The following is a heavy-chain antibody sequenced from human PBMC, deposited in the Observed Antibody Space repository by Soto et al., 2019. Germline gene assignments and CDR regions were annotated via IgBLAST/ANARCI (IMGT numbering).Heavy chain of an antibody. D-gene: IGHD1-20*01. V-gene: IGHV3-7*01. Sequence: GGSLRLSCAASGFTFSAYWMSWVRQTPGKGLEWVANIKHDGSEKYYVDSVKGRFTISRDNAKNSLFREMNSLRAEDTAVFYCAIITRGFSMDVWGQGTTVTVSS. CDR1: GFTFSAYW. J-gene: IGHJ6*02. CDR3: AIITRGFSMDV. CDR2: IKHDGSEK.